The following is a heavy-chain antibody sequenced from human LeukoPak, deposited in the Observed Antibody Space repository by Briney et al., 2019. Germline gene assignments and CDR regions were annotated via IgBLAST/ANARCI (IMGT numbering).Heavy chain of an antibody. CDR3: AKARIAVASYYFDY. CDR2: ISYDGSNK. J-gene: IGHJ4*02. D-gene: IGHD6-19*01. CDR1: GFTFSSYA. V-gene: IGHV3-30*04. Sequence: PGGSLRLSCAASGFTFSSYAMHWVRQAPGKGLEWVAVISYDGSNKYYADSVKGRFTISRDNSKNTLYLQMNSLRAEDTAVYYCAKARIAVASYYFDYWGQGTLVTVSS.